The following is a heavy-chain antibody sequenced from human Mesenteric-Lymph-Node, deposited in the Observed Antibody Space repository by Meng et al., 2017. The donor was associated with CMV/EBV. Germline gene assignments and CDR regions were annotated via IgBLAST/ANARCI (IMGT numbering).Heavy chain of an antibody. CDR1: GDSISSFYY. D-gene: IGHD6-19*01. CDR3: ARPFPSWQSPRLDPFGA. V-gene: IGHV4-39*01. J-gene: IGHJ5*02. Sequence: QLQLRESGPGQVKPSETLSLTCPVSGDSISSFYYWGWIRQPPGRGLEWIGSVHYTGSTYYSPSLKSRVTVSVDTSKNQFSLRLTSVTAADTAVYYCARPFPSWQSPRLDPFGAWGQGTLVTVSS. CDR2: VHYTGST.